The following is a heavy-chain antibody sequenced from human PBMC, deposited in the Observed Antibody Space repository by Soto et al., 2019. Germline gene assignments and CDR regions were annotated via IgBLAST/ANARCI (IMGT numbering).Heavy chain of an antibody. D-gene: IGHD3-22*01. J-gene: IGHJ6*02. CDR2: ISAYTGNT. V-gene: IGHV1-18*04. Sequence: QVQLVQSGAEVKKPGASVKVSCKASGYTFTSYGISWVRQAPGQGLEWMGWISAYTGNTNYAQKLQGRVTMTTDTSTSTAYMELRSLRSDDTAVYYCAREVYYDSSGYYYDYYYGMDVWGQGTTVTVSS. CDR1: GYTFTSYG. CDR3: AREVYYDSSGYYYDYYYGMDV.